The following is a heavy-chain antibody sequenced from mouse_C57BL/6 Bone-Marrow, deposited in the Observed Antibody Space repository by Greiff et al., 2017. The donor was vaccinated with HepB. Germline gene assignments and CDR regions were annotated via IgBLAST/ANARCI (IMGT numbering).Heavy chain of an antibody. J-gene: IGHJ4*01. D-gene: IGHD2-12*01. V-gene: IGHV5-6*01. CDR1: GFTFSSYG. CDR2: ISSGGSYT. CDR3: ARPPSYLYGMDY. Sequence: DVHLVESGGDLVKPGGSLKLSCAASGFTFSSYGMSWVRQTPDKRLEWVATISSGGSYTYYPASVKGRFTISRDNAKNTLYLQMSSLKSEDTAMYYCARPPSYLYGMDYWGQGTSVTVSS.